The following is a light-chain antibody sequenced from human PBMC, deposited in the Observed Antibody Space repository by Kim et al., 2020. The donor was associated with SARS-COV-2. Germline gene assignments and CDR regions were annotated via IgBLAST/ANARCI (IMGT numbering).Light chain of an antibody. Sequence: DIQMTQSPSTLSASVGDRVTITCRASQSISSWLAWYQQKPGKAPKLLIYKASSLESGLPSRFSGSGSGTEFTLTISSLQPDDFATYYCQQYHSYPVTFGQGTKLEI. CDR2: KAS. CDR1: QSISSW. V-gene: IGKV1-5*03. J-gene: IGKJ2*01. CDR3: QQYHSYPVT.